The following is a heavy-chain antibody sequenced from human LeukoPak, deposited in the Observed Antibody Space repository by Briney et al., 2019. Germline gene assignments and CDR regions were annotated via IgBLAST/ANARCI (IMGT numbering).Heavy chain of an antibody. Sequence: PSETLSLTCTVSGASISSYYWSWIRQTPGKGLEWIGYISYTGSTDYNPSLKSRVTVSADSSKNDFSLKLTSVTAADTAVYYCAKYGVGSTYFDYWGQGILVTVSS. V-gene: IGHV4-59*01. CDR3: AKYGVGSTYFDY. J-gene: IGHJ4*02. D-gene: IGHD2-8*01. CDR2: ISYTGST. CDR1: GASISSYY.